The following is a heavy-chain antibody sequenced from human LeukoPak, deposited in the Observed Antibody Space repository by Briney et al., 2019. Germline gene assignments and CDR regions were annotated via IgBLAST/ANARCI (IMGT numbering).Heavy chain of an antibody. CDR3: VKGLLLWFGEFPAFDY. V-gene: IGHV3-64D*06. J-gene: IGHJ4*02. Sequence: GGSLRLSCSASGFTFSSYAMHWVRQAPGKGLEYVSAISSNGGSTYYADSVKGRFTISRDNSKNTLYLQMSSLRAEDAAVYYCVKGLLLWFGEFPAFDYWGQGTLVTVSS. D-gene: IGHD3-10*01. CDR2: ISSNGGST. CDR1: GFTFSSYA.